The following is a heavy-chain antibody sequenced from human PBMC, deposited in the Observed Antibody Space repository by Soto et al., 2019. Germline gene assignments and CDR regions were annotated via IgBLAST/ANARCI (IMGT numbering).Heavy chain of an antibody. D-gene: IGHD2-15*01. V-gene: IGHV3-74*01. Sequence: GGSLRLSCAASGFTSSSYWMHWVRQAPGKGLVWVSRINSDGSSTSYADSVKGRFTISRDNAKNTLYLQMNSLRAEDTAVYYCARAPPVAAFDIWGQGTMVTVSS. CDR1: GFTSSSYW. CDR3: ARAPPVAAFDI. CDR2: INSDGSST. J-gene: IGHJ3*02.